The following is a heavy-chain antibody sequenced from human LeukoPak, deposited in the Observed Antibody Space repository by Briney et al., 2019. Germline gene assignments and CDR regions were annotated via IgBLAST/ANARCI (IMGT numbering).Heavy chain of an antibody. CDR3: ARGSSSWYVDFDY. Sequence: WVRQMPGKGLEWIGYIYHSGSTYYNPSLKSRVTISVDRSKNQFSLKLSSVTAADTAVYYCARGSSSWYVDFDYWGQGTLVTVSS. J-gene: IGHJ4*02. D-gene: IGHD6-13*01. CDR2: IYHSGST. V-gene: IGHV4-30-2*01.